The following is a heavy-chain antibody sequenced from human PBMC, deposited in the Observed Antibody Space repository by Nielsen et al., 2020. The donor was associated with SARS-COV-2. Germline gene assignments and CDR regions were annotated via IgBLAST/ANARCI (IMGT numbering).Heavy chain of an antibody. V-gene: IGHV1-3*01. J-gene: IGHJ5*02. CDR1: GYTFTSYA. Sequence: ASVKVSCKASGYTFTSYAMHWVRQAPGQRLEWMGWINAGNSNTKYSQKFQGRVTITRDTSASTAYMELSSLRSEDTAVYYCARAVLDIVLMVYAPVGWFDPWGQGTLVTVSS. D-gene: IGHD2-8*01. CDR2: INAGNSNT. CDR3: ARAVLDIVLMVYAPVGWFDP.